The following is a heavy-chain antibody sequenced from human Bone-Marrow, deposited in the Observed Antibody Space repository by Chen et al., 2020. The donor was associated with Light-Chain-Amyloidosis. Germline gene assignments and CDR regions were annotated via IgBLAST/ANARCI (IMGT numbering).Heavy chain of an antibody. CDR1: GFTFSSYA. CDR3: ARVFTWIQLWFDAFDI. D-gene: IGHD5-18*01. Sequence: QVQLVESGGGVVQPGRSLRLSCAASGFTFSSYAMHWVRQAPGKGLEWVAVISYDGSNKYYADSVKGRFTISRDNSKNTLYLQMNSLRAEDTAVYYCARVFTWIQLWFDAFDIWGQGTMVTVSS. V-gene: IGHV3-30*04. J-gene: IGHJ3*02. CDR2: ISYDGSNK.